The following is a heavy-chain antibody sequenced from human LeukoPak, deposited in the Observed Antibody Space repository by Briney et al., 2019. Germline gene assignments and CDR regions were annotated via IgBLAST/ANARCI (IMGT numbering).Heavy chain of an antibody. J-gene: IGHJ5*02. CDR1: GFNVSRNY. CDR2: IYSGGST. D-gene: IGHD1-7*01. Sequence: GGSLRLSCAASGFNVSRNYMSWLRQAPGKGLEWVSVIYSGGSTYYADSAKGRFTISRDNSKNTLYLQMNSLRAEDTAVYYCARELVNWFDPWGQGTLVTVSS. CDR3: ARELVNWFDP. V-gene: IGHV3-66*02.